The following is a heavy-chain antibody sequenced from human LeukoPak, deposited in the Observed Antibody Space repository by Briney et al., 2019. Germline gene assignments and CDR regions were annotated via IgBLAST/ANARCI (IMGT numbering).Heavy chain of an antibody. Sequence: GGSLRLSCAAFGFTFDDYGMSWVRQRPGKGLEWVSTITWNGGQTAYADSVKGRFTISRDNAKNSLYLEMNSLSPEDTALYYYARSSTTVTTRFFDLWGRGTLVTVSS. CDR1: GFTFDDYG. D-gene: IGHD4-17*01. CDR3: ARSSTTVTTRFFDL. J-gene: IGHJ2*01. V-gene: IGHV3-20*04. CDR2: ITWNGGQT.